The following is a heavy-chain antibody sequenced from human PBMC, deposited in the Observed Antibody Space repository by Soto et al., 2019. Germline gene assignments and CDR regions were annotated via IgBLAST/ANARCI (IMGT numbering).Heavy chain of an antibody. Sequence: SGPTLVNPTQTLTLTCTFSGFSLSTSGVCVSWIRQPPGKALEWLALIDWDDDKYYSTSLKTRLTISKDTSKNQVVLTMTNMDPVDTAKYYCAPISEHGGNSGAHDYWGQGTLVTVSS. V-gene: IGHV2-70*01. CDR1: GFSLSTSGVC. J-gene: IGHJ4*02. CDR2: IDWDDDK. D-gene: IGHD4-4*01. CDR3: APISEHGGNSGAHDY.